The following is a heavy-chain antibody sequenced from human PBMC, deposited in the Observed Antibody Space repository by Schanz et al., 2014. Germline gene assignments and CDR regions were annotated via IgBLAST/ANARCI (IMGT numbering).Heavy chain of an antibody. CDR3: ARGTPFLCDY. V-gene: IGHV3-21*01. CDR2: ISSTSTYL. CDR1: GFTFRDYG. D-gene: IGHD3-16*01. Sequence: EVQLVESGGGLVQPGGSLRLSCAASGFTFRDYGMNWVRQAPGKGLEWVSSISSTSTYLYYADSVKGRFTISRDSARNSLYLQITTLRAEATAVYYCARGTPFLCDYWGQGTLVTVSS. J-gene: IGHJ4*02.